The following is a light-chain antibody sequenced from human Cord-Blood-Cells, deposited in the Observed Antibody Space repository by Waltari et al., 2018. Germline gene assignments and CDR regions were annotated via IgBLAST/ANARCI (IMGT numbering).Light chain of an antibody. CDR3: CSYAGSSTSV. CDR2: EGS. J-gene: IGLJ3*02. CDR1: SSDVGSYNL. V-gene: IGLV2-23*01. Sequence: QSALTQPASVSGSPGQSITISCTGTSSDVGSYNLVSRYQQHPGKAPKRMLYEGSKRPSGVPNRFSGSKSGNTASLTISGLQAEDEADYYCCSYAGSSTSVFGGGTKLTVL.